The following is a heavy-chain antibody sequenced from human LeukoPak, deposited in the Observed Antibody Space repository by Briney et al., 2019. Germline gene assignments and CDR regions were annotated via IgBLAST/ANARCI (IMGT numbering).Heavy chain of an antibody. Sequence: SETLSLTCAVYGGSFSGYYWSWIRQPPGKGLEWIGEINHSGSTNYNPSLKSRVTISVDKSKNQFSLKLSSVTAADTAVYYCVSSGWYARGVEYFQHWGQGTLVTVSS. CDR1: GGSFSGYY. J-gene: IGHJ1*01. D-gene: IGHD6-19*01. CDR3: VSSGWYARGVEYFQH. V-gene: IGHV4-34*01. CDR2: INHSGST.